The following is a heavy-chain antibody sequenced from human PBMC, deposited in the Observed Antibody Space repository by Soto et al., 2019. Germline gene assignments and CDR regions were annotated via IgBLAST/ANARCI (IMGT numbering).Heavy chain of an antibody. V-gene: IGHV4-59*01. CDR2: IYYSGST. Sequence: PSETLSLTLTGAGGSISSYYWSWIRQPPGKGLEWIGYIYYSGSTNYNPSLKSRVTISVDTSKNQFSLKLSSVTAADTAVYYCARGRFYYYGMDVWGQGTTVTVSS. CDR1: GGSISSYY. CDR3: ARGRFYYYGMDV. J-gene: IGHJ6*02.